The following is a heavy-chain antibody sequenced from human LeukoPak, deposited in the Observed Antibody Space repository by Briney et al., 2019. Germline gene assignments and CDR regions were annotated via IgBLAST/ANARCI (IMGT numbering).Heavy chain of an antibody. D-gene: IGHD1-14*01. Sequence: PGGSLRLSCTASGFICSNFSINWVRQAPGKGLEWVSCMDRHTDIYYADSVKGRFTISRDNAKNSVFLQMNSLTVEDTAVYYCVGDPTTNRFQFFHYWGQGALVTVSS. J-gene: IGHJ4*02. CDR2: MDRHTDI. V-gene: IGHV3-21*01. CDR1: GFICSNFS. CDR3: VGDPTTNRFQFFHY.